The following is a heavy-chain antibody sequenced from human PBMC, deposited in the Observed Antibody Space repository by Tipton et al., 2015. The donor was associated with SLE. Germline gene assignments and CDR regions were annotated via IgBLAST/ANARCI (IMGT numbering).Heavy chain of an antibody. CDR3: ASLRFLEWLSLYYFDY. D-gene: IGHD3-3*01. J-gene: IGHJ4*02. CDR2: IYYSGST. Sequence: LRLSCTVSGGSISSSSYYWGWIRQPPGKGLEWIGSIYYSGSTYYNPSLKSRVTISVDTSKNQFSLKLSSVTAADTAVYYCASLRFLEWLSLYYFDYWGQGTLVTVSS. V-gene: IGHV4-39*01. CDR1: GGSISSSSYY.